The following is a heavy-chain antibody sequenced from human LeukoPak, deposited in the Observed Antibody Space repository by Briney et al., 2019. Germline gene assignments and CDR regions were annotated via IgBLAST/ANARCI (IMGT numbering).Heavy chain of an antibody. CDR3: ARDKGTITPRGYYYYMDV. Sequence: GGSLRPSCAASGFTFSSYAMHWVRQAPGKGLEYVSAISSNGGSTYYVNSVKGRFTISRDNSKNTLYLQMGSLRAEDMAVYYCARDKGTITPRGYYYYMDVWGRGITVTVSS. J-gene: IGHJ6*03. CDR1: GFTFSSYA. D-gene: IGHD5-24*01. CDR2: ISSNGGST. V-gene: IGHV3-64*01.